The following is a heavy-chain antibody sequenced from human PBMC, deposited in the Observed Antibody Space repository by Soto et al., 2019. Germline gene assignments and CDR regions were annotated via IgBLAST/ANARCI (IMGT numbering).Heavy chain of an antibody. V-gene: IGHV3-74*01. CDR2: INIDGSST. CDR1: GFNFSNYW. D-gene: IGHD6-19*01. Sequence: GGSLRLSCAASGFNFSNYWMHWVRQVPGKGLVWVPRINIDGSSTSYADSVKGRFTISRGNANNTLYLQMNSLRVEDTAIYYCARAAAVTGTGGFYWGQGISVTVSS. CDR3: ARAAAVTGTGGFY. J-gene: IGHJ4*02.